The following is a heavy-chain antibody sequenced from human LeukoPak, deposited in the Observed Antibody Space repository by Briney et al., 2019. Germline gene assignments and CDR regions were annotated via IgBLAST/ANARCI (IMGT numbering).Heavy chain of an antibody. V-gene: IGHV4-30-2*01. D-gene: IGHD3-9*01. Sequence: SETLSLTCAVSGGSISSGGYSWSWIRQPPGKGLEWIGYIYHSGSTYYNPSLKSRVTISVDRSKNQFSLKLSSVTAADTAVYYCARGPHEYYDIFSPRDYYYYGMDVWGQGTTVTVSS. CDR2: IYHSGST. CDR3: ARGPHEYYDIFSPRDYYYYGMDV. J-gene: IGHJ6*02. CDR1: GGSISSGGYS.